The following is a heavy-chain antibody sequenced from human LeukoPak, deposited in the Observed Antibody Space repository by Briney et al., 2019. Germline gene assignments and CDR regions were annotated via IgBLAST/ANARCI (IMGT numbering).Heavy chain of an antibody. CDR2: INPNSGGT. J-gene: IGHJ4*02. D-gene: IGHD6-13*01. Sequence: ASVKVSCKASGYTFTDYYMHWVRQTPGQGLEWMGWINPNSGGTNYAQKFQGRVTMTRDTSISTAYMELSRLRSDDTAVYYCARDLAAAGIDYWGQGTLVTVSS. V-gene: IGHV1-2*02. CDR1: GYTFTDYY. CDR3: ARDLAAAGIDY.